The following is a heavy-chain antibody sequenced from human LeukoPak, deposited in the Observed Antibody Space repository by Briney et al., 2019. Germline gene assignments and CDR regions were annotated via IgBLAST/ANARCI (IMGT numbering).Heavy chain of an antibody. V-gene: IGHV3-7*01. D-gene: IGHD6-6*01. CDR1: GFSFNNYW. CDR2: LKQDGSQK. J-gene: IGHJ4*02. CDR3: ARIGYSSSSFDY. Sequence: GGSLRLSCAASGFSFNNYWMSWVRQAPGKGLEWVANLKQDGSQKYYVDSVKGRFTISGDNAKNSLYLQMNNLRAEDTAVYYCARIGYSSSSFDYWGQGTLVTVSS.